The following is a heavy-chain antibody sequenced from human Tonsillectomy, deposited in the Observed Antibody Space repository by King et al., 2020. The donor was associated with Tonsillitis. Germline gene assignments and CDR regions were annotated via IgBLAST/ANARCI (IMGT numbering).Heavy chain of an antibody. J-gene: IGHJ4*02. V-gene: IGHV1-69*01. CDR3: ARINAYDE. CDR1: GGAFSNHA. CDR2: IIPIFNTS. D-gene: IGHD5-12*01. Sequence: VQLVESGAEVKKPGSSVKVSCKASGGAFSNHALSWVRQAPGQGLEWLGGIIPIFNTSTYAQNFQGRVTITADESTSTAYMELSSLRSEDTAMYYCARINAYDEWGQGTLVTVSS.